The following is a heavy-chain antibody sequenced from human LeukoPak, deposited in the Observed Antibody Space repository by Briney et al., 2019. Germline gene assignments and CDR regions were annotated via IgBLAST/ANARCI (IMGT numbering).Heavy chain of an antibody. Sequence: GGSLRLSCAASGFIFSSYAMNWVRQAPGKGLEWVSALSGSGGSPYYADSVKGRFTSSRDNSKNTLFLQMNSLRAEDTAVYYCAKGYTVTTTLVDYWGQGTLVTVSS. CDR2: LSGSGGSP. D-gene: IGHD4-17*01. J-gene: IGHJ4*02. V-gene: IGHV3-23*01. CDR3: AKGYTVTTTLVDY. CDR1: GFIFSSYA.